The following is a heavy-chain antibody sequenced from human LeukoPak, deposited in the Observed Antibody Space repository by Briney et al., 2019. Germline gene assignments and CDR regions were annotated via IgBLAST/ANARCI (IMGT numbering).Heavy chain of an antibody. D-gene: IGHD6-13*01. CDR3: ARDLSSSSYDY. J-gene: IGHJ4*02. Sequence: PSQTLSLTCAVSGGSISSGGYSWSWIRQPPGKGLEWIGYIYHSRSTYYNPSLKSRVTISVDRSKNQFSLKLSSVAAADTAVYYCARDLSSSSYDYWGQGTLVTVSS. CDR2: IYHSRST. CDR1: GGSISSGGYS. V-gene: IGHV4-30-2*01.